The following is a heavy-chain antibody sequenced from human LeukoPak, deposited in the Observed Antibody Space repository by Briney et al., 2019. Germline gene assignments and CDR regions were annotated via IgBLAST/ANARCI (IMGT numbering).Heavy chain of an antibody. CDR3: AKAVGGYSGYDD. J-gene: IGHJ4*02. V-gene: IGHV3-23*01. Sequence: GGSLGLSCAASGFTFSSYAMSWVRQAPGKGLEWVSAISGSGGSTYYADSVKGRFTISRDNSKNTLYLQMNSLRAEDTAVYYCAKAVGGYSGYDDWGQGTLVTVSS. CDR1: GFTFSSYA. CDR2: ISGSGGST. D-gene: IGHD5-12*01.